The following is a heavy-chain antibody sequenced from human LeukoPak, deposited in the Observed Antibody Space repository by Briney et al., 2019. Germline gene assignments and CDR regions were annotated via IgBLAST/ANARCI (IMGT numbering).Heavy chain of an antibody. V-gene: IGHV3-23*01. CDR2: ISNSASYT. CDR1: GFTFNTYA. Sequence: PGGSLRLSCAASGFTFNTYAMSWVRQAPGKGLEWVSGISNSASYTYYADSVRGRFTISRDNSKNTLYLQMNSLRGEDTAIYYCAKDYSCVNWGQGTLVTVSS. D-gene: IGHD4-11*01. CDR3: AKDYSCVN. J-gene: IGHJ4*02.